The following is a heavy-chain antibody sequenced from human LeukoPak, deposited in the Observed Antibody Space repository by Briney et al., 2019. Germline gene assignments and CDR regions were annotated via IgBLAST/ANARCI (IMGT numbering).Heavy chain of an antibody. Sequence: PSETLSLTCAVSGASISSASDYWGWIRQPPGKGLEWLGSIYYGGSTYDNPSPRSRVTISVDTSKNQFSLKLTSVTAADTAVYYCARIGGGSWRNPGYWFDPWGQGNLVTVSS. V-gene: IGHV4-39*01. D-gene: IGHD2-15*01. CDR2: IYYGGST. CDR3: ARIGGGSWRNPGYWFDP. CDR1: GASISSASDY. J-gene: IGHJ5*02.